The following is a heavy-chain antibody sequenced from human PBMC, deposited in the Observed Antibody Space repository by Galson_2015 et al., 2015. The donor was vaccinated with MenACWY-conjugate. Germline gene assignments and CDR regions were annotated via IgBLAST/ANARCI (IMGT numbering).Heavy chain of an antibody. Sequence: SLRLSCAASGFSFTTSGMNWVRQAPGKGLEWVSPITGTSTYIHYADALTGRFTISRDNARNSVSLQMNSLRAEDTAVYYCARGANIYFYSMDVWGKGTTVTVSS. D-gene: IGHD2/OR15-2a*01. CDR2: ITGTSTYI. CDR3: ARGANIYFYSMDV. J-gene: IGHJ6*03. V-gene: IGHV3-21*01. CDR1: GFSFTTSG.